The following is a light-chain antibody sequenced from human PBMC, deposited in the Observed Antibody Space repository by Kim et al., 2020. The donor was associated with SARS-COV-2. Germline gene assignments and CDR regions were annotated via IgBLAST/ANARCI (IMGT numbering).Light chain of an antibody. V-gene: IGKV1-5*01. J-gene: IGKJ1*01. Sequence: DIQMTQSPSTLSASVGDRVTITCRASQSINTWLAWSQQKPGKAPKLLIYDASSLESGVPSRFSGSGSGTEFTLTISSLQPDDFATYYCQQYNSYSWTFGQGTKVDIK. CDR1: QSINTW. CDR2: DAS. CDR3: QQYNSYSWT.